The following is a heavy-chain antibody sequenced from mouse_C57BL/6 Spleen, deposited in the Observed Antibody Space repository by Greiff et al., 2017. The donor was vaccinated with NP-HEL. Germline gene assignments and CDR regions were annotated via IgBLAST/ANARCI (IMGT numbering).Heavy chain of an antibody. CDR2: IDPSDSET. CDR3: ARWEFYAMDY. Sequence: QVQLQQPGAELVRPGSSVKLSCKASGYTFTSYWMHWVKQRPIQGLEWIGNIDPSDSETNYNQKFKDKATLTVDKSSSTAYMQLSSLTSEDSAVYYCARWEFYAMDYWGQGTSVTVSS. V-gene: IGHV1-52*01. CDR1: GYTFTSYW. J-gene: IGHJ4*01. D-gene: IGHD4-1*01.